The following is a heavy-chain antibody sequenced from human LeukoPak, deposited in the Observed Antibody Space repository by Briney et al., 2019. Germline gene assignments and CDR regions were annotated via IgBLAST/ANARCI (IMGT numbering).Heavy chain of an antibody. CDR2: IYYSEST. J-gene: IGHJ5*02. CDR3: ARHLESLAVAVIWFDP. Sequence: SETLSLTCTVSGGSISSSSYYWGWIREPPGKGLEWIGRIYYSESTYYNPSLKSRVTISVDTSKNQFSLKLSSVTAADTAVYYCARHLESLAVAVIWFDPWGQGTLVTVSS. D-gene: IGHD6-19*01. CDR1: GGSISSSSYY. V-gene: IGHV4-39*01.